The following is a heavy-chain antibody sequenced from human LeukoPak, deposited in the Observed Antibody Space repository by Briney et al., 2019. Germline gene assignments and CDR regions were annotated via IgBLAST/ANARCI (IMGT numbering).Heavy chain of an antibody. CDR1: GGSLSGYY. V-gene: IGHV4-34*01. CDR2: INHSGST. D-gene: IGHD6-19*01. J-gene: IGHJ4*02. CDR3: ARGRAVAGKGPYFDY. Sequence: SETLSLTCAVYGGSLSGYYWSWIRQPPGKGLEWIGEINHSGSTNYNPSLKSRVTISVDTSKNQFSLKLSSVTAADTAVYYCARGRAVAGKGPYFDYWGQGTLVTVSS.